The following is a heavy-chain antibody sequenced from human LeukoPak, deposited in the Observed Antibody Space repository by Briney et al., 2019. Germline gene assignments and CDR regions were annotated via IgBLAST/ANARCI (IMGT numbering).Heavy chain of an antibody. CDR1: GFPFSSYW. V-gene: IGHV3-33*08. D-gene: IGHD3-10*01. Sequence: GGSLRLSCVASGFPFSSYWMTWVRQAPGKGLEWVAVIWYDGSNKYYADSVKGRFTISRDNSKNTLYLQMNSLRAEDTAVYYCAIIYGSGSYYGYWGQGTLVTVSS. CDR2: IWYDGSNK. J-gene: IGHJ4*02. CDR3: AIIYGSGSYYGY.